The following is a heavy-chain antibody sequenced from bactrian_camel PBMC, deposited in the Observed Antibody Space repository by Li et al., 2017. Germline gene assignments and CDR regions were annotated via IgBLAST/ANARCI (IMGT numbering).Heavy chain of an antibody. CDR3: AASARWWLRSINSADFGY. J-gene: IGHJ6*01. Sequence: HVQLVESGGGSVQAGGSLRLSCAASGFTISTYCMGWFRQAPGKDREGVAAISAGGFRRYADSVKGRFTISKDNAKNTLYLQMRSLKPEDTAMYYCAASARWWLRSINSADFGYWGQGTQVTVS. V-gene: IGHV3S26*01. CDR2: ISAGGFR. D-gene: IGHD2*01. CDR1: GFTISTYC.